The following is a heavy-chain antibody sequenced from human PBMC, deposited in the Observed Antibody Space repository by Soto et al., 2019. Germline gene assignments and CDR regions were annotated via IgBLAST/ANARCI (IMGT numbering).Heavy chain of an antibody. V-gene: IGHV4-34*01. Sequence: SETLSLTCAVYGGSFSGYYWSWIRQPPGKGLEWIGEINHSGSTNYNPSLKSRVTISVDTSKNQFSLKLSSVTAADTAVYYCAREFWSGPFDYWGRGTLVTVSS. CDR3: AREFWSGPFDY. D-gene: IGHD3-3*01. CDR2: INHSGST. CDR1: GGSFSGYY. J-gene: IGHJ4*02.